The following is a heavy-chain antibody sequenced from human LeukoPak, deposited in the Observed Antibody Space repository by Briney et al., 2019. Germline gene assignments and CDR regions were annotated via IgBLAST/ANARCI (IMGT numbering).Heavy chain of an antibody. CDR2: IRYDGSNK. V-gene: IGHV3-30*02. CDR1: GFTFSSYG. J-gene: IGHJ4*02. Sequence: GGSLRLSCAASGFTFSSYGMNWVRQAPGKGLEWVALIRYDGSNKYYADSVKGRFTISRDNSKNTLYLQMSSLRAEDTAVYYCASVHGEWGQGTLVTVSS. CDR3: ASVHGE. D-gene: IGHD4-17*01.